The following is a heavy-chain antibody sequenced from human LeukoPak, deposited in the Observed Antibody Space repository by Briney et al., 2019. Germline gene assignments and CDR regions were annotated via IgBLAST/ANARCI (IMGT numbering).Heavy chain of an antibody. Sequence: GGSLRLSCAASGFTFSSYAMSWVRQAPGKGLEWVSAISGSGGSTYHADSVKGRFTISRDNSKNTLYLQMNSLRAEDTAVYYCAKGRDTMVRGVILTFDPWGQGPLVTVSS. CDR3: AKGRDTMVRGVILTFDP. CDR2: ISGSGGST. J-gene: IGHJ5*02. D-gene: IGHD3-10*01. V-gene: IGHV3-23*01. CDR1: GFTFSSYA.